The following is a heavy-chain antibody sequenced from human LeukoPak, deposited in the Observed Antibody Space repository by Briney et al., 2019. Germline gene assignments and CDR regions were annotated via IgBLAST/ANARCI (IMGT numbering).Heavy chain of an antibody. V-gene: IGHV4-4*07. CDR3: ARAAWGRLWFGELADDAFDI. D-gene: IGHD3-10*01. J-gene: IGHJ3*02. CDR2: IYTSGST. CDR1: GGSISSYY. Sequence: SETLSLTCTVSGGSISSYYWSWIRQPAGKGLEWIGRIYTSGSTNYNPSLKSRVTMSVDTSKNQFSLKLSSVTAADTAVYYCARAAWGRLWFGELADDAFDIWGQRTMVTVSS.